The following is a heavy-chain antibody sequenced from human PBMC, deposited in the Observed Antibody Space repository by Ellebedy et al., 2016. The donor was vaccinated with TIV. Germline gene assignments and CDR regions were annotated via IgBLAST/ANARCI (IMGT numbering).Heavy chain of an antibody. CDR2: ISYDGGISK. D-gene: IGHD3-9*01. CDR3: ARELTGYYVGY. V-gene: IGHV3-30-3*01. Sequence: GESLKISCAASGFTFSQYAMHWVRQAPGKGLDWVALISYDGGISKYYSDSVKGRFTISRDNSKSTLYLQMNSLRAEDTAVYYCARELTGYYVGYWGQGTLVPVSS. J-gene: IGHJ4*02. CDR1: GFTFSQYA.